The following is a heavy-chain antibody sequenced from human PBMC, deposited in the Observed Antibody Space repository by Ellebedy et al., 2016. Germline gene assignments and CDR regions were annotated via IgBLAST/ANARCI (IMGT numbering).Heavy chain of an antibody. Sequence: SETLSLTCTVSGGSINSSDYYWGWIRQPPGKGLEWIGSIFYSGTTYYNPSLKSRVTISVDTSKNQFSLKLNSVTAADTAVYYCAESWSAYYLDAFDIWGRGTMVTVSS. D-gene: IGHD3-3*01. V-gene: IGHV4-39*01. CDR1: GGSINSSDYY. CDR3: AESWSAYYLDAFDI. J-gene: IGHJ3*02. CDR2: IFYSGTT.